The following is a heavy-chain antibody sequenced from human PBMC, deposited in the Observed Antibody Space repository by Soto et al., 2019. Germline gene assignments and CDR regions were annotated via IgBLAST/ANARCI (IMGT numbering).Heavy chain of an antibody. CDR3: AKDPSIAAAVRADAFDI. Sequence: GGSLRLSCEASGLTFRSYAMSWFGKAPGKGLEWAPVISGSGGSTYYSASVKGGFTISRDNSKNTLYLQMNSLRAEDTAVYYCAKDPSIAAAVRADAFDIWGQGTMVTVSS. J-gene: IGHJ3*02. D-gene: IGHD6-13*01. V-gene: IGHV3-23*01. CDR2: ISGSGGST. CDR1: GLTFRSYA.